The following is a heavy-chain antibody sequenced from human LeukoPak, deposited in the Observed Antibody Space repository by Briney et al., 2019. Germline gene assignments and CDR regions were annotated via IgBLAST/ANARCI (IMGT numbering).Heavy chain of an antibody. CDR1: GFTFSSYW. Sequence: GGSLRLSCAASGFTFSSYWMSWVRQAPGKGLEWVANIKQDGSEKYYVDSVKGRFTISRDNAKSSLYLQMNSLRAEDTAVYYCASHLRGDCEIDYWGQGTLVTVSS. CDR2: IKQDGSEK. D-gene: IGHD2-21*02. V-gene: IGHV3-7*01. J-gene: IGHJ4*02. CDR3: ASHLRGDCEIDY.